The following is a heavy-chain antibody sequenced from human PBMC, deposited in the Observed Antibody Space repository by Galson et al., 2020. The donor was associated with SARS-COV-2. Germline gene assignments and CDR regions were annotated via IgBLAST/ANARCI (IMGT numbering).Heavy chain of an antibody. Sequence: ETSETLSLTCTVSGGSISSSSYYWGWIHQPPGKGLEWIGSIYYSGSTYYNPSLKSRVTISVDKSKNQFSLKLSSVTAADTAVYYCARRDVLRYFDWLLSGDAFDIWGQGTMVTVSS. CDR1: GGSISSSSYY. CDR2: IYYSGST. V-gene: IGHV4-39*01. CDR3: ARRDVLRYFDWLLSGDAFDI. D-gene: IGHD3-9*01. J-gene: IGHJ3*02.